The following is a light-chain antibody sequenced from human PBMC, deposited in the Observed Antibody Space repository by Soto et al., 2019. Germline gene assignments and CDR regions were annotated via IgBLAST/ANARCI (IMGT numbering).Light chain of an antibody. CDR1: QNVMTY. J-gene: IGKJ3*01. CDR3: QQSYTTPLT. V-gene: IGKV1-39*01. CDR2: GAT. Sequence: DIQMTQSPSSLSASVGDRVTITCRASQNVMTYLNWYQQKSGKAPKLLIYGATSLQGGVPSRFSGTGSETNFSLTISGLQPEDYANYHCQQSYTTPLTFGPGTKVDFK.